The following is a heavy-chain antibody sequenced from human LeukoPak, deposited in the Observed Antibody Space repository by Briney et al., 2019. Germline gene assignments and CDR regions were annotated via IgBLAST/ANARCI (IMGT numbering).Heavy chain of an antibody. J-gene: IGHJ4*02. V-gene: IGHV3-30*02. Sequence: GGSLTLSCAASGFAFNDFAMYWVRQAPGKGLDWVAFIRRDGSHKYYAHSIKGRFTISRDNSKNTLYLQMSSLRAEDTAVYYCAKSSIMFAAGRLGSIDFWGQGTLVTVSS. D-gene: IGHD6-25*01. CDR1: GFAFNDFA. CDR2: IRRDGSHK. CDR3: AKSSIMFAAGRLGSIDF.